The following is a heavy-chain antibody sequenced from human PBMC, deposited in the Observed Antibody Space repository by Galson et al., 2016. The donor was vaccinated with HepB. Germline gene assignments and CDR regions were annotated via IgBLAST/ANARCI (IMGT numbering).Heavy chain of an antibody. CDR2: MNPNSGST. D-gene: IGHD3-3*01. CDR3: ARSSGLTIFHL. V-gene: IGHV1-8*01. Sequence: SVKVSCKASGYSFSSYNINWVRQATGQGLEWMGWMNPNSGSTGYAQKFQGRLTMTRNSSINTAYMDLSSLRSEDTAVYYCARSSGLTIFHLWGQGTLVTVSS. J-gene: IGHJ5*02. CDR1: GYSFSSYN.